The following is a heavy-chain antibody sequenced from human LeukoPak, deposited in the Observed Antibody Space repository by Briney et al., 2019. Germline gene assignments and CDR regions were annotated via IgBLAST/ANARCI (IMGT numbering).Heavy chain of an antibody. CDR1: GFTFSSYS. CDR2: ISSSSSTI. V-gene: IGHV3-48*01. Sequence: PGGSLRLSFAASGFTFSSYSMNWVRQAPGKGLEWDSYISSSSSTIYYADSVKGRFTISRDNAKNSLYLQMNSLRAEDTAVYYCARDKRGSYHDAFDIWGQGTMVTVSS. CDR3: ARDKRGSYHDAFDI. J-gene: IGHJ3*02. D-gene: IGHD1-26*01.